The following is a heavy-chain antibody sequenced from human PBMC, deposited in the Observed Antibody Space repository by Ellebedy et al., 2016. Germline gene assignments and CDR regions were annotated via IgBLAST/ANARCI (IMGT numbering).Heavy chain of an antibody. CDR3: TRRTTVTRGTLGY. Sequence: ASVKVSXXASGYTFPSYDINWVRQATGQGLEWMGWMNPNSGNTGYAQKFQGRVTMTRNTSISTAYMELSSLRSEDTAVYYCTRRTTVTRGTLGYWGQGTLVTVSS. D-gene: IGHD4-17*01. V-gene: IGHV1-8*01. J-gene: IGHJ4*02. CDR1: GYTFPSYD. CDR2: MNPNSGNT.